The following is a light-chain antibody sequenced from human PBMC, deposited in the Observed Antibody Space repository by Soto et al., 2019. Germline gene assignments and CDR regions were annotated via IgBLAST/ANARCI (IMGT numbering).Light chain of an antibody. Sequence: QSVLTQPASVSGSPGQWITISCTGTSSDVGGYSYVSWYQQHPGKAPKLMIYDVSNRPSGVSNRFSGSKSVNTASLTISGLQAEDEADYYCSSYTSSSTYVFGTGTKVTVL. V-gene: IGLV2-14*01. CDR2: DVS. CDR1: SSDVGGYSY. CDR3: SSYTSSSTYV. J-gene: IGLJ1*01.